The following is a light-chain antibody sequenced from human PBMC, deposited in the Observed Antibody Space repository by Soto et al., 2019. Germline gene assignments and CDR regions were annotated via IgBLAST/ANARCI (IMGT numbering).Light chain of an antibody. CDR1: SSDVGGYNY. CDR2: DVS. V-gene: IGLV2-14*01. J-gene: IGLJ1*01. Sequence: LTQPASVSGSPGQSITISCTGTSSDVGGYNYVSWYQQHPGKAPKLMIYDVSNRPSGVSNRFSGSKSGNTASLTISGLQAEDEADYYCSSYTSSSTLYVFGTGTKVTVL. CDR3: SSYTSSSTLYV.